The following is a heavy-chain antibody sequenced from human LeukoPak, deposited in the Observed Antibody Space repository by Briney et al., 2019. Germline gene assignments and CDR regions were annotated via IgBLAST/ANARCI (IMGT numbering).Heavy chain of an antibody. CDR3: AKLERLWFAELTKEDGFDI. D-gene: IGHD3-10*01. CDR1: AFTFCSYG. Sequence: GSLRLSCAASAFTFCSYGMHCVRQAPAKGLVGVAFLLYDESSKYYAESVKGRFTISRDNSQNTLDLQMNSLRAEDTAAYYCAKLERLWFAELTKEDGFDIWVQGTKDTVCS. V-gene: IGHV3-30*02. J-gene: IGHJ3*02. CDR2: LLYDESSK.